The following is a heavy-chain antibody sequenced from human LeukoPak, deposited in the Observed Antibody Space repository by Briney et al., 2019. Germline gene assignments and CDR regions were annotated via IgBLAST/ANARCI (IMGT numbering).Heavy chain of an antibody. CDR2: VGTHNGNT. D-gene: IGHD3-22*01. J-gene: IGHJ4*02. CDR3: ARDTGRGYYYDSSPNY. CDR1: GYTFTSYD. V-gene: IGHV1-18*01. Sequence: ASVKVSCKASGYTFTSYDISWVRQAPGQGLEWMGWVGTHNGNTNYAQKLQGRVTMTTDTSTNTAYMELRSLRSDDTAVYYCARDTGRGYYYDSSPNYWGQGTLVTVSS.